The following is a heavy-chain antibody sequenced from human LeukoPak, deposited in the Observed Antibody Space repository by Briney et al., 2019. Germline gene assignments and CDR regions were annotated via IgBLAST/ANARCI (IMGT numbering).Heavy chain of an antibody. CDR3: ARVYSSGWEIIDY. CDR2: INPSGGRT. J-gene: IGHJ4*02. V-gene: IGHV1-46*01. CDR1: GYTFATYY. Sequence: ASVTVSCKASGYTFATYYIHWVRQAPGQGLEWMGVINPSGGRTSYAQQSQDRVTMTRDTSTSTVYMELSSLRSEDTAVYYCARVYSSGWEIIDYWGQGTLVTVSS. D-gene: IGHD6-19*01.